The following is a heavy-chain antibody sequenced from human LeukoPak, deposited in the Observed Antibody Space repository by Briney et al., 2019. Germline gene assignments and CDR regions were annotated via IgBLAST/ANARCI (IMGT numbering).Heavy chain of an antibody. CDR2: ISSSSSTI. J-gene: IGHJ3*02. D-gene: IGHD3-22*01. Sequence: GGALRLSCAASGYTFSSYSMNSVRQAPGKGLEWVSYISSSSSTIYYADSVKGRFTICRDNAKISLYLQINILRAEDMLVYYCAHDSRGLDAFDIWGQGTMVTVSS. CDR3: AHDSRGLDAFDI. V-gene: IGHV3-48*01. CDR1: GYTFSSYS.